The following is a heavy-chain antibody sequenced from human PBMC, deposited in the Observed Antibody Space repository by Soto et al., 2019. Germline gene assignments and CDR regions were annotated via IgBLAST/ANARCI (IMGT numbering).Heavy chain of an antibody. V-gene: IGHV3-73*01. J-gene: IGHJ4*02. Sequence: GGSLRLSCAASGFTFSGSAMHWVRQASGKGLEWVGRIRSKANSYATAYAASVKGRFTISRDDSKNTAYLQMNSLKTEDTAVYYCTRLDDYGDYPIGGGDYWGQGTLVTVSS. CDR1: GFTFSGSA. CDR3: TRLDDYGDYPIGGGDY. D-gene: IGHD4-17*01. CDR2: IRSKANSYAT.